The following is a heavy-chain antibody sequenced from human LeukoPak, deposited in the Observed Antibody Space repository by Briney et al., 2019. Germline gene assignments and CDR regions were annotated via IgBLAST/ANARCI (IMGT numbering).Heavy chain of an antibody. J-gene: IGHJ4*02. V-gene: IGHV1-2*06. CDR1: GYTFTGYY. CDR2: INPNSGGT. D-gene: IGHD3-10*01. Sequence: ASVKVSCKASGYTFTGYYMHWVRQAPGQGLEWMGRINPNSGGTNYAQKFQGRVTMTRDTSISTAYMELSRLRSDDTAVYYCARQPPHYGSGSDYIDYWGQGTLVTVSS. CDR3: ARQPPHYGSGSDYIDY.